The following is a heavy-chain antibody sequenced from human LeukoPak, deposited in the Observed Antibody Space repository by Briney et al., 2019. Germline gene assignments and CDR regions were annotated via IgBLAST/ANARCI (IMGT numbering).Heavy chain of an antibody. J-gene: IGHJ4*02. V-gene: IGHV3-7*01. D-gene: IGHD1-1*01. CDR3: ARGHTTVSGVY. Sequence: GGSLRLSCAASGFTFSSYWFSWVRQAPGKGLEWVANIKHDGSDKYYVDSVKGRFTIARDDAKSSLYLQMNGLRAEDTAVYYCARGHTTVSGVYWGQGTLVTVSS. CDR1: GFTFSSYW. CDR2: IKHDGSDK.